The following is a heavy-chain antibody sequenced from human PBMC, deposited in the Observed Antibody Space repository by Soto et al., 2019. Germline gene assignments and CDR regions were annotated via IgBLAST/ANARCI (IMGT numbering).Heavy chain of an antibody. CDR2: ISSSSSYI. Sequence: GGSLRLSCAASGFTFSSYSMNWVRQAPGKGLEWVSSISSSSSYIYYADSVKGRFTISRDNAKNSLYLQMNSLRAEDTAVYYCARDQIWFGEWKDAFDIWGQGTMVTVSS. J-gene: IGHJ3*02. D-gene: IGHD3-10*01. CDR3: ARDQIWFGEWKDAFDI. CDR1: GFTFSSYS. V-gene: IGHV3-21*01.